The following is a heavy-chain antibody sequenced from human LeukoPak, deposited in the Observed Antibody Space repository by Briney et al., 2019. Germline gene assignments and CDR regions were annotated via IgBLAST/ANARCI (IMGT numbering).Heavy chain of an antibody. CDR1: GFTFSSYG. CDR2: IRYDGSNK. V-gene: IGHV3-30*02. CDR3: AKNSNCGGDCYSPNVDY. J-gene: IGHJ4*02. D-gene: IGHD2-21*02. Sequence: PGGSLRLSCAASGFTFSSYGMHWVRQAPGKGLEWVAFIRYDGSNKYYADSVKGRFTISRDNSKNTLYLQMNSLRAEDTAVYYCAKNSNCGGDCYSPNVDYWGQGALVTVSS.